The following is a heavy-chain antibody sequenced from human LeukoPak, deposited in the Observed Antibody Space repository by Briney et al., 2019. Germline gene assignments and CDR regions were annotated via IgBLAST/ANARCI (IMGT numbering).Heavy chain of an antibody. V-gene: IGHV4-34*01. D-gene: IGHD5-24*01. CDR3: ARRRRDGYRGAIDY. CDR1: GGSFSGYY. Sequence: PSETLSLTCAVYGGSFSGYYWSWIRQPPGKGLEWIGEINHSGSTNYNPSLKSRVTISVDTSKNQFSLKLSSVTAADTAVYYCARRRRDGYRGAIDYWGQGTLVTVSS. CDR2: INHSGST. J-gene: IGHJ4*02.